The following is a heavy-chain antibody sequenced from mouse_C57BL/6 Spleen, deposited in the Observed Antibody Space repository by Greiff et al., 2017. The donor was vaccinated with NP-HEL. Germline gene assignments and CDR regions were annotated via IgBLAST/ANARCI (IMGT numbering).Heavy chain of an antibody. D-gene: IGHD1-1*01. V-gene: IGHV3-6*01. CDR3: ARALPYYGSHYFDY. CDR1: GYSITSGYY. Sequence: EVQLVESGPGLVKPSQSLSLTCSVTGYSITSGYYWNWIRQFPGNKLEWMGYISYDGSNNYNPSLKNRISITRDTSKNQFFLKLNSVTTEDTATYYCARALPYYGSHYFDYWGQGTTLTVSS. CDR2: ISYDGSN. J-gene: IGHJ2*01.